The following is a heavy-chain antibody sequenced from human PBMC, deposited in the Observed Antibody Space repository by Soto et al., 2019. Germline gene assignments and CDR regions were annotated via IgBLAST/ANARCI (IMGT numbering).Heavy chain of an antibody. D-gene: IGHD2-8*01. CDR1: GGSISSSSYY. CDR3: ARPLLLIADGMDV. J-gene: IGHJ6*02. CDR2: IYYSGST. V-gene: IGHV4-39*01. Sequence: QLQLQESGPGLVKPSETLSLTCTVSGGSISSSSYYWGWIRQPPGKGLEWIGSIYYSGSTYYNPSLKSRVTISVDTSKNQFSLKLSSVTAADTAVYYCARPLLLIADGMDVWGQGTTVTVSS.